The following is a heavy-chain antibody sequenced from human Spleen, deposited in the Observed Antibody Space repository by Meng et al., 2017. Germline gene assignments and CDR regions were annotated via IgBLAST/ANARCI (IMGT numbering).Heavy chain of an antibody. CDR3: AREFGISGKLIRQAFDI. CDR1: GFTFDDYG. Sequence: GESLKISCAASGFTFDDYGMSWVRQAPGKGLEWVSGINWNGGSTGYADSVKGRFTISRDNAKNSLYLQMNSLRAEDTALYYCAREFGISGKLIRQAFDIWGQGTMVTVSS. V-gene: IGHV3-20*04. J-gene: IGHJ3*02. CDR2: INWNGGST. D-gene: IGHD1-26*01.